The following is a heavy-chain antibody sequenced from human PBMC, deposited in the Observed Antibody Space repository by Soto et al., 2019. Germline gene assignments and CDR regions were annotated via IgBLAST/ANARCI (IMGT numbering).Heavy chain of an antibody. CDR1: GGSFSGYY. Sequence: QVQLQQWGAGLLKPSETLSLTCAVYGGSFSGYYWSWIRQPPGKGLEWIGEINHSGSTNYNPSLKRRVTISVDTSKNQFSLKLSSVTAADTAVYYCARTYYDSSGYLSSWGQGTLVTVSS. V-gene: IGHV4-34*01. CDR2: INHSGST. D-gene: IGHD3-22*01. J-gene: IGHJ5*02. CDR3: ARTYYDSSGYLSS.